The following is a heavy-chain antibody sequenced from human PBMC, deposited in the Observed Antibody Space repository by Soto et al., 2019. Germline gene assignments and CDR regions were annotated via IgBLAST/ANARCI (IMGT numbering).Heavy chain of an antibody. D-gene: IGHD5-18*01. Sequence: QVQLQESGPGLVKPSQTLSLICTVSGGSISSAAYYWSWIRQHPGKGLEWIGYISHSGSTYYTPSLKSRVIISADTSKNQFSLNLTSVTASDTTVYYCAREYTYGSNFFDCWGQGALVTVSS. CDR3: AREYTYGSNFFDC. CDR2: ISHSGST. V-gene: IGHV4-31*03. CDR1: GGSISSAAYY. J-gene: IGHJ4*02.